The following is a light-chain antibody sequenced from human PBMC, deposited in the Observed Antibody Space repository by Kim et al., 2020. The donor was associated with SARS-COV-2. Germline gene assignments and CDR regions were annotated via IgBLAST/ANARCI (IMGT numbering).Light chain of an antibody. V-gene: IGKV3-20*01. J-gene: IGKJ2*01. CDR3: QQYDASPYT. CDR1: QRRSFGD. CDR2: GSA. Sequence: LSPGERAPLACRASQRRSFGDLAWYQQKPGQAPRLLIYGSASRATGIPDKFTGSGSGTDFALTISRLEPEDFAVYYCQQYDASPYTFGLGTKLEI.